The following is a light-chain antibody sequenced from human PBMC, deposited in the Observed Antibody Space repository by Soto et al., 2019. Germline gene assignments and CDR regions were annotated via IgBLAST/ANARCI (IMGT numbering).Light chain of an antibody. CDR2: DVS. J-gene: IGKJ3*01. CDR1: QSVGSK. Sequence: EIVMTQSPATLSVSPGERATLSCRASQSVGSKLAWYQHKPGQAPRLLIYDVSTRATGIPARCSGSGSGTEFTLTISSLQSEDFAVYYCQQSTNCPPFTFGPGTKVDIK. V-gene: IGKV3-15*01. CDR3: QQSTNCPPFT.